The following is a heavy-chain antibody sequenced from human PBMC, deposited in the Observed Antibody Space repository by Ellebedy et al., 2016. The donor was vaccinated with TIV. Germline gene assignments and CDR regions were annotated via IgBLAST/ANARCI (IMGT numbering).Heavy chain of an antibody. V-gene: IGHV4-39*01. CDR3: ARQGNYGSGIEAFDI. D-gene: IGHD3-10*01. Sequence: MPSETLSLTCTVSGGSISSSSYYWGWIRQPPGKGLEWIGSIYYSGSTYYNPSLKSRVTISVDTPKNQFSLKLSSVTAADTAVYYCARQGNYGSGIEAFDIWGQGTMVTVS. CDR2: IYYSGST. CDR1: GGSISSSSYY. J-gene: IGHJ3*02.